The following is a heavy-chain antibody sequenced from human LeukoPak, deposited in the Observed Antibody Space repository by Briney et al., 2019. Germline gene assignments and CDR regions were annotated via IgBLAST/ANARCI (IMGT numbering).Heavy chain of an antibody. CDR1: GFTFTNYA. CDR3: AGDYEGNLAFDI. V-gene: IGHV3-21*01. J-gene: IGHJ3*02. CDR2: ISSSSTYI. D-gene: IGHD4-23*01. Sequence: GGSLRLSCAPSGFTFTNYAMNRVRQAPGKGLEWVSSISSSSTYIYYADSLEGRFTISRDSVRNSLYLQMNSLRAEDTAVYYCAGDYEGNLAFDIWGQGTMVTVSS.